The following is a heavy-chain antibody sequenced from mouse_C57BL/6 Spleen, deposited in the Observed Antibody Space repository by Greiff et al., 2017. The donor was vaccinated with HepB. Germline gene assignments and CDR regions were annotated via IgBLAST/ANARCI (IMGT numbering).Heavy chain of an antibody. J-gene: IGHJ2*01. CDR2: INYDGSST. V-gene: IGHV5-16*01. Sequence: EVKVVESEGGLVQPGSSMKLSCTASGFTFSDYYMAWVRQVPEKGLEWVANINYDGSSTYYLDSLKSRFIISRDNAKNILYLQMSSLKSEDTATYYCARGGLRDYFDYWGQGTTLTVSS. CDR3: ARGGLRDYFDY. CDR1: GFTFSDYY. D-gene: IGHD2-4*01.